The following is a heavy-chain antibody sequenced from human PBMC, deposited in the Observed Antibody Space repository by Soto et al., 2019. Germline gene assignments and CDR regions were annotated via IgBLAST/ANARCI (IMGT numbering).Heavy chain of an antibody. V-gene: IGHV1-69*06. CDR1: GGTFSSYA. CDR2: IIPIFGTA. D-gene: IGHD3-22*01. CDR3: ASAVASRSSGYINWFDP. J-gene: IGHJ5*02. Sequence: SVKVSCKASGGTFSSYAISWVRQAPGQGLEWMGGIIPIFGTANYAQKFQGRVTITADKSTSTAYMELSSLRSEDTAVYYCASAVASRSSGYINWFDPWGQGTLVTVS.